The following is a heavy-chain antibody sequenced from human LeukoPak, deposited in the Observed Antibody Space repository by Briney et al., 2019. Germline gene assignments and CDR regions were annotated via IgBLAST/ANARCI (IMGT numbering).Heavy chain of an antibody. D-gene: IGHD2-8*02. J-gene: IGHJ3*02. CDR2: ISAYNGNT. CDR1: GYSFTSYG. CDR3: ARDWSNAFDI. Sequence: GASVKVCCKASGYSFTSYGISWMRQAPGQGLEWMGWISAYNGNTNYGQKLQGRVTMTTDTSTSTAYMELRSLRSDDTAVYCCARDWSNAFDIWGQGTMVTVSS. V-gene: IGHV1-18*01.